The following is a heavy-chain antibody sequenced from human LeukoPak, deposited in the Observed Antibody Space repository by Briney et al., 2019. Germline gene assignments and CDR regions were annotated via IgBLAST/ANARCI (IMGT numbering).Heavy chain of an antibody. CDR3: ARGSNYYDSSGYSV. V-gene: IGHV3-30*03. CDR2: ISYDGSNK. D-gene: IGHD3-22*01. CDR1: GFTFSSYG. Sequence: PGRSLRLSCAASGFTFSSYGMHWVRQAPGKGLEWVAVISYDGSNKYYADSVKGRFTISRDNSKNTLYLQMNSLRAEDTALYHCARGSNYYDSSGYSVWGQGTMVTVSS. J-gene: IGHJ3*01.